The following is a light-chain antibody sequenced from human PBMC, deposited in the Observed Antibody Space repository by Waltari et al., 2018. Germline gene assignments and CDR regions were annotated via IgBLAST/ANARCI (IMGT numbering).Light chain of an antibody. V-gene: IGLV2-14*03. CDR3: CSYTTSTTLDVV. CDR2: DVS. CDR1: SSDVGGYNY. Sequence: QSALTQPASVSGSPGQSITLSCTGTSSDVGGYNYVSWYQQYPGKAPKLIIYDVSNRPSGVSNRFSGSKSGNTASLTISGLQAEDEADYYCCSYTTSTTLDVVFGGGTKVTVL. J-gene: IGLJ2*01.